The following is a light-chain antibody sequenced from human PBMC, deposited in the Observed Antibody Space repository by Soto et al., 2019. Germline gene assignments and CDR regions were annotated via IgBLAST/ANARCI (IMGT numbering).Light chain of an antibody. CDR1: QSVSSY. J-gene: IGKJ1*01. Sequence: EIVLTQSPANLSLSPGDRATLSCRASQSVSSYLAWYQQKPGQAPRLLIYDASNRATGIPARFSGSGSGTDFTLTISSLEPEDFAVYYCQQYNNWLRTFGQGTKVDIK. CDR2: DAS. CDR3: QQYNNWLRT. V-gene: IGKV3-11*01.